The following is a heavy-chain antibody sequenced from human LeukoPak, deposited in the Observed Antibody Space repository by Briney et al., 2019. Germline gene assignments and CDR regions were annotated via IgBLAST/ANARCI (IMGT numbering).Heavy chain of an antibody. J-gene: IGHJ4*02. CDR2: INTVGSRT. Sequence: GGSLRLSCAASGFTFSTYWMHWVRQAPGKGLVWVSHINTVGSRTDYTDSVKGRFTVSRDNAKNTLYLQMNGLRAEDTAVYYCAFGTVSQSFNHWGQGTLVTVSS. D-gene: IGHD3-10*01. CDR1: GFTFSTYW. CDR3: AFGTVSQSFNH. V-gene: IGHV3-74*01.